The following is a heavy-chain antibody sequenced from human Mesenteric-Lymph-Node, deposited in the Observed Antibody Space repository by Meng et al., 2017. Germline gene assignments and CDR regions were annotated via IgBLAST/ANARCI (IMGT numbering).Heavy chain of an antibody. D-gene: IGHD6-19*01. CDR3: ARCIAVDGNWFDH. CDR1: GYTFTTYA. Sequence: QVHLVQSGAEVNKPGASVKVSCKASGYTFTTYAIHWVRQAPGQRLEGMGWINAGNGNTRYSQKFQGRVSINRDTSAGTAYMELSSLKSEETAVYYCARCIAVDGNWFDHWGQGTLVTVSS. CDR2: INAGNGNT. V-gene: IGHV1-3*01. J-gene: IGHJ5*02.